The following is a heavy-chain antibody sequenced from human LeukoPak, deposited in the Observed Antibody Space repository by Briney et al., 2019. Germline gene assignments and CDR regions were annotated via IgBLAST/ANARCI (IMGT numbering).Heavy chain of an antibody. CDR1: GFTFSIHT. CDR3: ARAAFGTSNFYYYYGMDV. D-gene: IGHD2-2*01. V-gene: IGHV3-30*04. CDR2: MSYDGSNK. J-gene: IGHJ6*02. Sequence: GGSLRLSCAASGFTFSIHTMHWVRQAPGRGLEWVAVMSYDGSNKYYADSVKGRFTISRDNSKNTPYLQMKSLRAEDTAVYYCARAAFGTSNFYYYYGMDVWGQGTTVTVSS.